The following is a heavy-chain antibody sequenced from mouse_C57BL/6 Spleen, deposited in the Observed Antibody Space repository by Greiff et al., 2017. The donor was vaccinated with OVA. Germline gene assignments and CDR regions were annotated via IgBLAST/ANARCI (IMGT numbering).Heavy chain of an antibody. CDR2: ISDGGSYT. D-gene: IGHD4-1*02. J-gene: IGHJ1*03. V-gene: IGHV5-4*01. CDR3: ARVSTGTYFDV. CDR1: GFTFSSYA. Sequence: EVQLVESGGGLVKPGGSLKLSCAASGFTFSSYAMSWVRQTPEKRLEWVATISDGGSYTYYPDNVKGRFTISRDNAKNNLYLQMSHLKSEDTAMYYCARVSTGTYFDVWGTGTTVTVSS.